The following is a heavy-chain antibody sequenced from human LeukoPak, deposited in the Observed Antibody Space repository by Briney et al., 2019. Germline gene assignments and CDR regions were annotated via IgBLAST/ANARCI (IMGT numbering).Heavy chain of an antibody. V-gene: IGHV3-23*01. CDR3: AKDHGSGWFGRPPLFDY. Sequence: GGSLRLSCAASGFTFSSYAMSWVRQAPGKGLEWVSAISGSGGSTYYADSVKGRFTISRDNSKNTLYLQMNSLRAEDTAVYYCAKDHGSGWFGRPPLFDYWGQGTLVTVSS. CDR1: GFTFSSYA. D-gene: IGHD6-19*01. J-gene: IGHJ4*02. CDR2: ISGSGGST.